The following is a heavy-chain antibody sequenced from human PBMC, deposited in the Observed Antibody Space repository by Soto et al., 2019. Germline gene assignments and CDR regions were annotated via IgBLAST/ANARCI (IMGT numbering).Heavy chain of an antibody. Sequence: VQFVQSGAELKKPGSSVRVSCRASGGTIKTYTLSWVRQAPGQGLEWMGAFIPSFPAPNFAQRFKGRLTLTADESTNTGFMELSGLRPEDTALYFCDTGEVVPSFLNWLDTWGQGTHVIVSS. CDR1: GGTIKTYT. D-gene: IGHD2-21*01. J-gene: IGHJ5*02. V-gene: IGHV1-69*12. CDR2: FIPSFPAP. CDR3: DTGEVVPSFLNWLDT.